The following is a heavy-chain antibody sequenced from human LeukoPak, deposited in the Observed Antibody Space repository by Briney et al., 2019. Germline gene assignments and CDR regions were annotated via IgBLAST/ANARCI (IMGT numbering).Heavy chain of an antibody. CDR2: IWSDGSTK. D-gene: IGHD3-16*01. J-gene: IGHJ3*01. V-gene: IGHV3-33*03. CDR3: ALWGGGGFDF. CDR1: GFTFSNYG. Sequence: PGRSLRLSCAASGFTFSNYGMHWVRQAPGKGLEWVAVIWSDGSTKYYADSVKGRFTISRDNAQNSLYLQMNSLRVEDTAVYYCALWGGGGFDFWGQGTMVSVSS.